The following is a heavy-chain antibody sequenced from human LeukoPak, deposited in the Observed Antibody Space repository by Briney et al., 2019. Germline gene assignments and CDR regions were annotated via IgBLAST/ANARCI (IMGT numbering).Heavy chain of an antibody. D-gene: IGHD2-15*01. CDR1: GGSFSGYY. CDR2: INHSGST. CDR3: ARALSGWYGLGY. J-gene: IGHJ4*02. V-gene: IGHV4-34*01. Sequence: SETLSLTCAVYGGSFSGYYWSWIRQPPGKGLEWIGEINHSGSTNYNPSLKSRVTISVDTSKNQSSLKLSSVTAADTAVYYCARALSGWYGLGYWGQGTLVTVSS.